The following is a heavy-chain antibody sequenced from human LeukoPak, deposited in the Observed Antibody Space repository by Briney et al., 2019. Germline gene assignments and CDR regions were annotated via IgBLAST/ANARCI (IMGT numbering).Heavy chain of an antibody. CDR1: GFTFSSYS. CDR2: IYSGDST. J-gene: IGHJ4*02. CDR3: ARDYFIRN. D-gene: IGHD2-21*01. Sequence: GGSLRLSCAASGFTFSSYSMNWVRQAPGKGLEWVSVIYSGDSTYYADSVKGRFTISRDNSKNTLYLQMNSLRAEDTAVYYCARDYFIRNWGQGTLVTVSS. V-gene: IGHV3-53*01.